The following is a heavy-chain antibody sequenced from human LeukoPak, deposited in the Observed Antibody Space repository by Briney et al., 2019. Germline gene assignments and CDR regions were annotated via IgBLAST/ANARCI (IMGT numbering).Heavy chain of an antibody. V-gene: IGHV3-23*01. CDR2: ISGSGGST. CDR3: AKRGVVIRVILVGFHKEAYYFDS. Sequence: GGSLRLSCAVSGITLSNYGMSWVRQAPGKGLEWVAGISGSGGSTNYADSVKGRFTISRDNPKKTLYLQMTSLRAEDTAVYFCAKRGVVIRVILVGFHKEAYYFDSWGQGALVTVSS. D-gene: IGHD3-22*01. J-gene: IGHJ4*02. CDR1: GITLSNYG.